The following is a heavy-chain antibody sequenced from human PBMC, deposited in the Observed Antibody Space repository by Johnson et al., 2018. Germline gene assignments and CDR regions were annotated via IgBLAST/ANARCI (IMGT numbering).Heavy chain of an antibody. CDR2: ISDSGGST. CDR1: GFTFSNSA. V-gene: IGHV3-23*01. J-gene: IGHJ6*03. CDR3: AKSLVQGRAIFGVATGYYMDV. D-gene: IGHD3-3*01. Sequence: VQLQESGGGLVQPGGSXRLSCAASGFTFSNSAMSWVRQAPGKGLEWVSGISDSGGSTDYAGPVGGRFTISRNNSKNPLYLQMNSLRAEDTPVYYCAKSLVQGRAIFGVATGYYMDVWGKGTTVTVSS.